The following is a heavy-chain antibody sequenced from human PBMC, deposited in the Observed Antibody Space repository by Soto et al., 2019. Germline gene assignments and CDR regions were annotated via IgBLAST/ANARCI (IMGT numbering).Heavy chain of an antibody. V-gene: IGHV3-23*01. CDR1: GFTFSSYA. J-gene: IGHJ3*02. Sequence: EVQLLESGGGLLKPGGSLRLSCEASGFTFSSYAMSWVRQAPGKGLEWVSAISGSGGSTYYADSVKGRFTISRDNSKNTLYLQMNSLRAEDTAVYYCAKDVIAAAGKSAFDIWGQGTMVTVSS. D-gene: IGHD6-13*01. CDR3: AKDVIAAAGKSAFDI. CDR2: ISGSGGST.